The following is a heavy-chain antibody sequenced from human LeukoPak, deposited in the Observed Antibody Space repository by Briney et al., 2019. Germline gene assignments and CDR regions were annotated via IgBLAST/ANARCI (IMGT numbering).Heavy chain of an antibody. CDR1: GGSISSGGYY. CDR2: ISYIGST. J-gene: IGHJ3*02. V-gene: IGHV4-61*08. CDR3: ARDPTTVTKGLDI. Sequence: SQTLSLTCAVSGGSISSGGYYWSWIRQPPGKGLEWIGYISYIGSTNYNPSLKSRVTISVDTSKKQFSLKLSSVTAADTAVYYCARDPTTVTKGLDIWGQGTMVTVSS. D-gene: IGHD4-17*01.